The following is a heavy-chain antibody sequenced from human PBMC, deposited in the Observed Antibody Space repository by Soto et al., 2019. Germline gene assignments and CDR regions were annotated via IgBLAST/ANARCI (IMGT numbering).Heavy chain of an antibody. CDR1: GFTFSSYW. V-gene: IGHV3-7*01. D-gene: IGHD2-15*01. J-gene: IGHJ4*02. CDR2: IKQDGSEK. Sequence: EVQLVESGGGLVQPGGSLRLSCAASGFTFSSYWMSWVRQATGKGLEWVANIKQDGSEKYYVDSVKGRFTISRDNAKNPLYLQMNSLSAEDTAVYYCARDADGEPRYCSGGSCYFLSPFDYWGQGTLVTVSS. CDR3: ARDADGEPRYCSGGSCYFLSPFDY.